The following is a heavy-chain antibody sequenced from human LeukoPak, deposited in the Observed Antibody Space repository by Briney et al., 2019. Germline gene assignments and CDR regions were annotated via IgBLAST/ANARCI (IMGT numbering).Heavy chain of an antibody. V-gene: IGHV3-7*05. CDR2: IKQDGSEK. Sequence: GGSLRLSCAASGFTFSSYWMNWVRQAPGKGLEWVANIKQDGSEKYYVDSVKGRFTISRDNAKNSLYLQMYSLRAEDTAVYYCARGLELITFGGAIGKFNWFDSSGEGTLVTVSS. D-gene: IGHD3-16*02. J-gene: IGHJ5*01. CDR1: GFTFSSYW. CDR3: ARGLELITFGGAIGKFNWFDS.